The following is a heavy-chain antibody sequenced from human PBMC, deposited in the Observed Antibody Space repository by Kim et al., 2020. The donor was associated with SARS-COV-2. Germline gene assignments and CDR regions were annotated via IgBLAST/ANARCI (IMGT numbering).Heavy chain of an antibody. J-gene: IGHJ3*02. CDR3: AKEWLFGAFDI. V-gene: IGHV3-23*01. CDR2: T. Sequence: TYYADSVKGRFTISRDNSKNTLYLQMNSLRAEDTAVYYCAKEWLFGAFDIWGQGTMVTVSS. D-gene: IGHD5-12*01.